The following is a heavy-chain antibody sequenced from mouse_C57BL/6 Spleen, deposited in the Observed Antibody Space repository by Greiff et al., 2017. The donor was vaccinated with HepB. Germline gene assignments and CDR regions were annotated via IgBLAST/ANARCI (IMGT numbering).Heavy chain of an antibody. D-gene: IGHD1-1*01. J-gene: IGHJ3*01. Sequence: EVQLQQSGPELVKPGASVKISCKASGYTFTDYYMNWVKQSHGKSLEWIGDINPNNGGTSYNQKFKGKATLTVDKSSSTAYMELRSLTSEDSAVYYCARGGMGLLRGWFAYWGQGTLVTVSA. V-gene: IGHV1-26*01. CDR2: INPNNGGT. CDR1: GYTFTDYY. CDR3: ARGGMGLLRGWFAY.